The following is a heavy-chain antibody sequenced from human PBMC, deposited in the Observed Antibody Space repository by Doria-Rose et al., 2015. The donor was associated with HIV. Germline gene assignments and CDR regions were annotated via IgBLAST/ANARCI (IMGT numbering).Heavy chain of an antibody. D-gene: IGHD3-3*01. V-gene: IGHV4-31*03. J-gene: IGHJ4*02. CDR3: ARMGSYRELDY. Sequence: QVQLVQSGPGLVKPSETLSLTCSVSGASVSSRGYYWNWIRQVPGKGLESLGYTYYTGTSDYSPPLKSRLNMAVDTSKNQFSLKLSFVTVADTAVYYCARMGSYRELDYWGQGALVIVSA. CDR1: GASVSSRGYY. CDR2: TYYTGTS.